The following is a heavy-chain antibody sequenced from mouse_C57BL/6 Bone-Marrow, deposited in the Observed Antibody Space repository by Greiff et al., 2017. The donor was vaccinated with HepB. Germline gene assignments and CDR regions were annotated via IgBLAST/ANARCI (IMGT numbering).Heavy chain of an antibody. J-gene: IGHJ4*01. CDR2: IDPETGGT. D-gene: IGHD4-1*01. Sequence: VQLQQSGAELVRPGASVTLSCKASGYTFTDYEMHWVKQTPVHGLEWIGAIDPETGGTAYNQKFKGKAILTADKSSSTAYMELRSLTSEDSAVYYCTRKLGQDYWGQGTSVTVSS. CDR3: TRKLGQDY. CDR1: GYTFTDYE. V-gene: IGHV1-15*01.